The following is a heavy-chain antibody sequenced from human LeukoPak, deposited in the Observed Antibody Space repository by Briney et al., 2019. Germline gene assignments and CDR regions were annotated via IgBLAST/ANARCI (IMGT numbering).Heavy chain of an antibody. J-gene: IGHJ6*02. D-gene: IGHD3-10*01. CDR1: GFTFSSYA. CDR2: IGGSGGST. CDR3: AKGMVPDPYYYYGMDV. V-gene: IGHV3-23*01. Sequence: PGASLRLSCAASGFTFSSYAMSGVRQAPGKGLEWVSAIGGSGGSTYYADSVKGRFTISRDNSKNTLYLQMNSLRAEDTAVYYCAKGMVPDPYYYYGMDVWGQGTTVTVFS.